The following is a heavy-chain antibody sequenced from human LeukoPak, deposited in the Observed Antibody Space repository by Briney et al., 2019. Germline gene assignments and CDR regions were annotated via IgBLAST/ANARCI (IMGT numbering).Heavy chain of an antibody. V-gene: IGHV1-2*02. Sequence: GASVKVSCKASGYTFTGDYMHWVRQAPRQGLESMGWINPNSGGTNYAQKFQGRVTMTRDTSISTAYMELSRLRSDDTAVYYCATQEIRDFWSGPDRLDYGMDVWGQGTTVTVSS. CDR3: ATQEIRDFWSGPDRLDYGMDV. CDR1: GYTFTGDY. CDR2: INPNSGGT. D-gene: IGHD3-3*01. J-gene: IGHJ6*02.